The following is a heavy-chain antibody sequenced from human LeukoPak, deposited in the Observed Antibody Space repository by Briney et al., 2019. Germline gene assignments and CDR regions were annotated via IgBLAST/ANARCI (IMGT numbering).Heavy chain of an antibody. CDR1: GFTFNTYA. CDR2: ISGDGGST. V-gene: IGHV3-43*02. D-gene: IGHD3-22*01. Sequence: GGSLRLSCAPSGFTFNTYAMTWVRQTPGKGLEWVSLISGDGGSTYYADSVKGRFTISRDNSKNSLYLQMNSLRTEDTALYYCAKDMRRGWYYYDSSGYYYDSCFDYWGQGTLVTVSS. J-gene: IGHJ4*02. CDR3: AKDMRRGWYYYDSSGYYYDSCFDY.